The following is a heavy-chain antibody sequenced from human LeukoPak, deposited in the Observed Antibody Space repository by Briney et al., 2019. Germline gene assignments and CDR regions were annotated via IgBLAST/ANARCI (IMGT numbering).Heavy chain of an antibody. V-gene: IGHV3-30*04. D-gene: IGHD3-16*01. CDR3: ARPGGYAFDM. CDR1: GFNFRSYA. J-gene: IGHJ3*02. Sequence: GGSLRLSCAAPGFNFRSYAFHWARQPPGKGPEWMAFITYDGTDTYYADSVKGRFTLSRDNSQNTLYLQMNSLRAADTAVYYCARPGGYAFDMWGQGTMVTVSS. CDR2: ITYDGTDT.